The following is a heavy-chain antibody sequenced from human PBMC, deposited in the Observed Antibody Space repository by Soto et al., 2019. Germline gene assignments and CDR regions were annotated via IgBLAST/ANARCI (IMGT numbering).Heavy chain of an antibody. J-gene: IGHJ6*02. Sequence: PSESLSLTCAAYGGSFSCYYWSWIRQPPGKGLEWIGEINHSGSTNYNPSLKSRVTISVDTSKNQFSLKLSSVTAADTAVYYCARGSGWYPYYYYYGMDVWGQGTTVTVSS. CDR3: ARGSGWYPYYYYYGMDV. CDR2: INHSGST. V-gene: IGHV4-34*01. CDR1: GGSFSCYY. D-gene: IGHD6-19*01.